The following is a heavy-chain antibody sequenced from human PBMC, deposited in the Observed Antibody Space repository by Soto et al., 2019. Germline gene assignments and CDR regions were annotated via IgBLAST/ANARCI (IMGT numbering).Heavy chain of an antibody. CDR1: GYTFTSYD. CDR2: MNPNSGNT. V-gene: IGHV1-8*01. Sequence: QVQLVQSGAEVKKPGASVKVSCKASGYTFTSYDINWVRQATGQGLEWMGWMNPNSGNTGSAQNFQGRVTMTRNTSISTAYMELSSLRSEDTAVYYCARGGGYCSSTSCSKWYFDLWGRGTLVTVSS. D-gene: IGHD2-2*01. CDR3: ARGGGYCSSTSCSKWYFDL. J-gene: IGHJ2*01.